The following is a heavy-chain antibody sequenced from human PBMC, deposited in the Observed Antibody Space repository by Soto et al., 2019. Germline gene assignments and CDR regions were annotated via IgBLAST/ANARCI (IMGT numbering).Heavy chain of an antibody. D-gene: IGHD3-16*01. CDR1: GGSISSYY. V-gene: IGHV4-59*01. CDR2: IYYSGST. J-gene: IGHJ6*02. Sequence: SETLSLTCTVSGGSISSYYWSWIRQPPGKGLEWIGYIYYSGSTNYNPSLKSRVTISVDTSKNQFSLKLSSVTAADTAVYYCAREGAARGYYYYGMYVWAPGTTVTVSS. CDR3: AREGAARGYYYYGMYV.